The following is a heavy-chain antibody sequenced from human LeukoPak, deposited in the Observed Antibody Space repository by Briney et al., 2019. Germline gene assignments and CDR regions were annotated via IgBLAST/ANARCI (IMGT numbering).Heavy chain of an antibody. Sequence: ASVKVSCKTSGYTFTNYFLHWVRQAPRQGLEWMGIINPSGGSTVYAQKFQGRVTMTSDTSTSTVYMELSSLRSEDTAVYFCARAKARDYGIDYWGQGTLVTVSS. CDR2: INPSGGST. V-gene: IGHV1-46*01. J-gene: IGHJ4*02. D-gene: IGHD4-17*01. CDR1: GYTFTNYF. CDR3: ARAKARDYGIDY.